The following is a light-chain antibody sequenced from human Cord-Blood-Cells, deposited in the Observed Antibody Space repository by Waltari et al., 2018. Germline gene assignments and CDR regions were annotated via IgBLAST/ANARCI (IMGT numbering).Light chain of an antibody. V-gene: IGKV1-39*01. CDR1: QSISSY. CDR3: QQRYRTAWT. Sequence: DIQMTQSPSSLSASIGDRVTITCRARQSISSYLNWYQQKPVQAPKLLMYAAVSLQSGVPSRFSGSGSGTDCTLRILSREHEDVATYYLQQRYRTAWTCGQGTKVEIK. CDR2: AAV. J-gene: IGKJ1*01.